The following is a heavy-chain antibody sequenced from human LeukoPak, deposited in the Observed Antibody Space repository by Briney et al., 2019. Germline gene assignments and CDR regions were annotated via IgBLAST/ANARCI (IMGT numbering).Heavy chain of an antibody. CDR2: VSGGGGST. V-gene: IGHV3-23*01. D-gene: IGHD5-12*01. CDR3: AKTRGYSGYDSFDY. CDR1: GFTFNSYA. Sequence: GGSLRLSCAASGFTFNSYAMSWVRQAPGKGLEWVSIVSGGGGSTDYADSVRGRFTISRDNSKNTLYLQMNSLRAEDTAVYYCAKTRGYSGYDSFDYWGQGTLVTVSS. J-gene: IGHJ4*02.